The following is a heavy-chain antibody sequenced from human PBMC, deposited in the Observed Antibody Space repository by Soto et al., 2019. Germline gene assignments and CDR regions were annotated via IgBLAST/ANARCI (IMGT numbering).Heavy chain of an antibody. CDR3: ARKPPYCGGGSCYFRAFDI. V-gene: IGHV1-2*04. Sequence: QVQLVQSGAEVKKPGASVKVSCKASGYTFTAYYVHWVRQAPGQGLEWMGWIDPNSGDTNYAQKFQGWVTMTGDTSISTVYMELTRPRSDDTVVYYCARKPPYCGGGSCYFRAFDIWGQGTMVTVSS. D-gene: IGHD2-15*01. CDR1: GYTFTAYY. CDR2: IDPNSGDT. J-gene: IGHJ3*02.